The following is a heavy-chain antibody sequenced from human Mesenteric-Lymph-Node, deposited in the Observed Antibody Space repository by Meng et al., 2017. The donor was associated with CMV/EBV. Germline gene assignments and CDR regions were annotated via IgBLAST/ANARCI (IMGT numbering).Heavy chain of an antibody. CDR1: GYTFTGYD. CDR3: ARRLLLATGFWSGPGNHGMDV. Sequence: ASVKVSCKASGYTFTGYDINWVRQATGQGLEWMGWMNPNSGNTDYAQKFQGRVTFTRSTSTGTAYMELSSLRSDDTAVYYCARRLLLATGFWSGPGNHGMDVWGQGTTVTVSS. J-gene: IGHJ6*02. CDR2: MNPNSGNT. V-gene: IGHV1-8*01. D-gene: IGHD3-3*01.